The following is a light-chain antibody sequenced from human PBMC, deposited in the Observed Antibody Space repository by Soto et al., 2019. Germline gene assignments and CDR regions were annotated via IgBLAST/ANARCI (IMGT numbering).Light chain of an antibody. CDR2: DAS. J-gene: IGKJ1*01. Sequence: QSPSSLYESIGDGVSFTCQASQDISKFLNWYQHKPGQAPSLLIYDASKSHFGVPSRFSGSGSGTEFSLTISSLQTYDCATYYCQPDNSFPRVGQGTEVDIK. V-gene: IGKV1-33*01. CDR3: QPDNSFPR. CDR1: QDISKF.